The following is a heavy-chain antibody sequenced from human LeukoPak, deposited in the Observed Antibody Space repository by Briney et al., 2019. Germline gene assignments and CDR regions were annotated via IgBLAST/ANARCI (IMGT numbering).Heavy chain of an antibody. CDR3: AGRAMVRGVIRSY. D-gene: IGHD3-10*01. Sequence: SETLSLTCAVYGGSFSGYYWSWIRQPPGKGLEWMGEINHSGSTNYNPSLKSRVTISVDTSKNQFSLKLSSVTAADTAVYYCAGRAMVRGVIRSYWGQGTLVTVSS. J-gene: IGHJ4*02. V-gene: IGHV4-34*01. CDR1: GGSFSGYY. CDR2: INHSGST.